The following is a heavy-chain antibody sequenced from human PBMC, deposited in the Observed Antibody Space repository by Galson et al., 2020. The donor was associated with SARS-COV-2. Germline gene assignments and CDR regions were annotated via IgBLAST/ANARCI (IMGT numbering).Heavy chain of an antibody. V-gene: IGHV4-30-4*01. Sequence: SQTLSLTCTVSGGSISSGDYYWSWIRQPPGKGLEWIGYIYYSGSTYYNPSLKSRATISVDTSKNQFSLKLSSVTAADTAVYYCARDRIIRNFDWLYSYYGIDVWGQGTTVTVSS. CDR1: GGSISSGDYY. CDR3: ARDRIIRNFDWLYSYYGIDV. J-gene: IGHJ6*02. CDR2: IYYSGST. D-gene: IGHD3-9*01.